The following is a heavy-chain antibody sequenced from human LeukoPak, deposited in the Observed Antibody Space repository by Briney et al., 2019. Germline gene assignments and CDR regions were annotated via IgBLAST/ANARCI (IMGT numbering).Heavy chain of an antibody. CDR1: GFTFSSYA. J-gene: IGHJ6*04. Sequence: PGRSLRLSCAASGFTFSSYAMHWVRQAPGKGLEWEAVISYDGSNKYYADSVKGRFTISRDNSKNTLYLQMNSLRAEDTAVYYCARDGRYCSSTSCLYYYYGMDVWGKGTTVTVSS. V-gene: IGHV3-30*04. CDR2: ISYDGSNK. CDR3: ARDGRYCSSTSCLYYYYGMDV. D-gene: IGHD2-2*01.